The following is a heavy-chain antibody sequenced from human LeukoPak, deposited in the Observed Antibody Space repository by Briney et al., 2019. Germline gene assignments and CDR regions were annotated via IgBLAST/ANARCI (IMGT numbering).Heavy chain of an antibody. Sequence: PSETLSLTCTVSGGSISSYYWSWIRQPAGKGLEWIGRIYTSGNTNYNPPLKSRVTMSVDTSKNQFSLKLSSVTAADTAVYYCARGGYSYGVGYLTHDAFDIWGQGAMVTVSS. D-gene: IGHD5-18*01. J-gene: IGHJ3*02. CDR2: IYTSGNT. V-gene: IGHV4-4*07. CDR3: ARGGYSYGVGYLTHDAFDI. CDR1: GGSISSYY.